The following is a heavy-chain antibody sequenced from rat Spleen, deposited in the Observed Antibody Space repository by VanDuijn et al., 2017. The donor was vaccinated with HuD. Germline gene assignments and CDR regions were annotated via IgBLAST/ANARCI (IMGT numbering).Heavy chain of an antibody. Sequence: EVQLVESDGGLVQPGRSLKLSCAASGFTFSDYYMAWVRRTPTKGLEWVATIGYAGSRTYYRGSVKGRFTISRDNAKNILYLQMDSLGSEDTATYYCARLKYRARVMDAWGQGASVTVSS. CDR1: GFTFSDYY. CDR2: IGYAGSRT. CDR3: ARLKYRARVMDA. V-gene: IGHV5-7*01. D-gene: IGHD3-7*01. J-gene: IGHJ4*01.